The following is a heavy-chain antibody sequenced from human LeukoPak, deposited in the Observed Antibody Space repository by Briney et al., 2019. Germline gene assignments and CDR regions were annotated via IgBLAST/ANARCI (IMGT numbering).Heavy chain of an antibody. D-gene: IGHD3-10*01. V-gene: IGHV3-21*01. J-gene: IGHJ4*02. CDR3: ARLRGSYFDN. CDR1: GFTFSSYS. Sequence: PGGSLRLSCAASGFTFSSYSMNWVRQAPGKGLEWVSSISSSSSYIYYADSVKGRFTISRDNAKNSLYLQMNSLRAEGTAVYYCARLRGSYFDNWGQGTLVTVSS. CDR2: ISSSSSYI.